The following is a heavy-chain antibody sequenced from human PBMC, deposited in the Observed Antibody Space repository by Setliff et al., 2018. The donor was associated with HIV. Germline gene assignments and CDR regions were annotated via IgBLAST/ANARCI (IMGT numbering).Heavy chain of an antibody. Sequence: SETLSLTCTVSGDSISSGGYYWTWIRQHPGKGLEWIGYISYSGSIYYTVSLKSRLTISTATSENQFSLRLPSVTAADTALYYCARGGGVRDAFDIWGQGTLVTVSS. CDR1: GDSISSGGYY. J-gene: IGHJ3*02. CDR3: ARGGGVRDAFDI. V-gene: IGHV4-31*03. D-gene: IGHD3-16*01. CDR2: ISYSGSI.